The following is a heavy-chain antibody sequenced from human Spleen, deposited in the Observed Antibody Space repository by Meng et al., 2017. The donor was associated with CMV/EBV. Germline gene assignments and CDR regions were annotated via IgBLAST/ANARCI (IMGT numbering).Heavy chain of an antibody. CDR2: IYSGGSST. Sequence: GGSLRLSCAASGFTFSSYAMSWVRQAPGKGLEWVSVIYSGGSSTYYADSVKGRFTISRDNSKNTLFLQMNSLRGGDTAVYYCARGSCSGGSCYSDYYYGMDVWGQGTTVTVSS. CDR1: GFTFSSYA. D-gene: IGHD2-15*01. J-gene: IGHJ6*02. V-gene: IGHV3-23*03. CDR3: ARGSCSGGSCYSDYYYGMDV.